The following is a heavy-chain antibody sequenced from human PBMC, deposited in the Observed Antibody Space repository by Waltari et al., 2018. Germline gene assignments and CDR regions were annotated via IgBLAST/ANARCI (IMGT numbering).Heavy chain of an antibody. Sequence: QVQLQESGPGLVNPSQTLSLTCTVSGCSISSGSYYWSWIRQPAGKGLEWIGRIYTSGSTNYNPSLKSRVTISVDTSKNQFSLKLSSVTAADTAVYYCARGAAAGVYYYYYMDVWGKGTTVTVSS. CDR3: ARGAAAGVYYYYYMDV. J-gene: IGHJ6*03. CDR1: GCSISSGSYY. V-gene: IGHV4-61*02. D-gene: IGHD6-13*01. CDR2: IYTSGST.